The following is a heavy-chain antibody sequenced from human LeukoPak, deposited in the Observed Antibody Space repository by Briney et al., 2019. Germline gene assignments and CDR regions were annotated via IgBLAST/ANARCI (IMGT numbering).Heavy chain of an antibody. D-gene: IGHD3-16*02. CDR2: INQDGTKR. V-gene: IGHV3-7*03. CDR1: GFTFSGYW. CDR3: ARDFDYDYIWGSYRFED. J-gene: IGHJ4*02. Sequence: GGSLRLSCAASGFTFSGYWMNWVRQAPGKGLEWVGNINQDGTKRNYLDSVRGRFTISRDNAENSVYLQMNRLRAEDTAVYYCARDFDYDYIWGSYRFEDWGQGILVTVSS.